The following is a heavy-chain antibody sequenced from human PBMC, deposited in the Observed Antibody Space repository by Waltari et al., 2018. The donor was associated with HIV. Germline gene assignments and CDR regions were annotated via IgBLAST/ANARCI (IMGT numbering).Heavy chain of an antibody. CDR1: GFTVSSNY. V-gene: IGHV3-53*01. CDR2: SYSGGST. D-gene: IGHD4-17*01. CDR3: ARGLRWYLP. J-gene: IGHJ5*02. Sequence: EVQLVESGGGLIQPGGSLRLSCAASGFTVSSNYMSWVRQAPGTGRGWVSVSYSGGSTYDADAVKGRSTISRDNSKNTRYLQMNSLRAEDTAVYYCARGLRWYLPWGQGTLVTVSS.